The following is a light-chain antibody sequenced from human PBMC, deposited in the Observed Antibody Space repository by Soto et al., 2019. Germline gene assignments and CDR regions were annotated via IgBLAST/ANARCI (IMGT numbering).Light chain of an antibody. CDR3: QQYGSSPPSST. CDR2: GAS. J-gene: IGKJ5*01. V-gene: IGKV3-20*01. Sequence: EIVKTQSPATMSVSPGERATLSCRASQRVSSNLAWYQQKPGQAPRLLISGASSRAADIPDRFRGSGSGTDFTLTISRLEPEDFAVYYCQQYGSSPPSSTVGQGTRLENK. CDR1: QRVSSN.